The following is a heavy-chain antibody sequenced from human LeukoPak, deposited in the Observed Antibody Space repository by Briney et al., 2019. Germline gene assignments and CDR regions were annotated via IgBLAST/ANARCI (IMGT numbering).Heavy chain of an antibody. CDR1: GGSFSGYY. CDR2: INHSGST. D-gene: IGHD2-21*02. J-gene: IGHJ4*02. CDR3: ARTTQDTYCGGDCYPYGYFDY. Sequence: SETLSLTCAVYGGSFSGYYWSWIRQPPGKGLEWIGEINHSGSTNYNPSLKSRVTISVDTSKNQFSLKLSSVTAADTAVYYCARTTQDTYCGGDCYPYGYFDYWGQGTLVTVSS. V-gene: IGHV4-34*01.